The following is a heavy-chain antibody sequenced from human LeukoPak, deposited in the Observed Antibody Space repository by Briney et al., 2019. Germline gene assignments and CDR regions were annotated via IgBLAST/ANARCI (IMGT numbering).Heavy chain of an antibody. V-gene: IGHV3-30*03. CDR2: ISYDGSNK. CDR3: ARDPSIVGSQVGFDY. CDR1: GFTFSAYS. Sequence: GGSLRLSCAASGFTFSAYSMNWVRQAPGKGLEWVAVISYDGSNKYYADSVKGRFTISRDNSKNTLYLQMNSLRAEDTAVYYCARDPSIVGSQVGFDYWGQGTLVTVSS. J-gene: IGHJ4*02. D-gene: IGHD1-26*01.